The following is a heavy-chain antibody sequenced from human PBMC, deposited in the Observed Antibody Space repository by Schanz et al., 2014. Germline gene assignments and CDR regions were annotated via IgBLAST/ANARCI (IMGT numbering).Heavy chain of an antibody. CDR2: INTNTGNP. Sequence: QVQLVQSGAEVKEPGASVKLSCKSSGYTFTDYYMQWVRQAPGQGLEWVGRINTNTGNPTYAQGFTGRFVFSFDTSVSTAYLQISGLKAEDTAVYYCARARYGLDVWGQGTTVTVSS. V-gene: IGHV7-4-1*02. CDR3: ARARYGLDV. J-gene: IGHJ6*02. CDR1: GYTFTDYY.